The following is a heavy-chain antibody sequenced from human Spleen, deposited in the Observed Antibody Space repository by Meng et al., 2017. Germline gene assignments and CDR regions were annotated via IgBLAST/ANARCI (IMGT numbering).Heavy chain of an antibody. D-gene: IGHD1-26*01. CDR3: ARSSGTTLSYYYAMDV. CDR2: IYPGDSDT. V-gene: IGHV5-51*01. J-gene: IGHJ6*02. Sequence: GESLKISCKGSGYSFTSYWFGWVRQMPGKGLEWMGIIYPGDSDTRYSPSFQGQVTISADKSISTAYLQWSSLTASDTAMYYCARSSGTTLSYYYAMDVWGQGTTVTVSS. CDR1: GYSFTSYW.